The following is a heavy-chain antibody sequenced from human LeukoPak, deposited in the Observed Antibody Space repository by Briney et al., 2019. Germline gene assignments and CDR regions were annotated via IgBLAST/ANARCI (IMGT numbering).Heavy chain of an antibody. D-gene: IGHD2-15*01. CDR2: ISSSSSYI. V-gene: IGHV3-21*04. J-gene: IGHJ6*02. CDR1: GFTFSSYS. Sequence: KAGGSLRLSCAASGFTFSSYSMNWVRQAPGKGLEWVSSISSSSSYIYYADSVKGRFTISRDNAKNSLYLQMNSLRAEDTAVYYCAREWRHCSGGDCNTPSGGMDVWGQGTTVTVSS. CDR3: AREWRHCSGGDCNTPSGGMDV.